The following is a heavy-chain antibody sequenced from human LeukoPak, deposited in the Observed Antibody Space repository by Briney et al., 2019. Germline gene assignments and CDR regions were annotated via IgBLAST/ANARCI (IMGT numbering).Heavy chain of an antibody. CDR2: INHSGST. J-gene: IGHJ4*02. D-gene: IGHD3-10*01. V-gene: IGHV4-34*01. Sequence: SETLSLTCAVYGGSFSGYYWSWIRQLPGKGLEWIGEINHSGSTNYNPSLKSRVTISVDTSKNQFSLKLSSVTAADTAVYYCARDGANGSGTKGNDYWGQGTLVTVSS. CDR3: ARDGANGSGTKGNDY. CDR1: GGSFSGYY.